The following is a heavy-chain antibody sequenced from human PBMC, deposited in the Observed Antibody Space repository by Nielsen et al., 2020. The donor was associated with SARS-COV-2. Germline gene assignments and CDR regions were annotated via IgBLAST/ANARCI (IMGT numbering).Heavy chain of an antibody. Sequence: PGKGLEWIGYIYYSGSTYYNPSLKSRVTISVDTSKNQFSLKLSSVTAADTAVYYCARIREQGSYYDFWSGYYRLGRGAFDIWGQGTTVTVSS. CDR2: IYYSGST. D-gene: IGHD3-3*01. CDR3: ARIREQGSYYDFWSGYYRLGRGAFDI. V-gene: IGHV4-31*02. J-gene: IGHJ3*02.